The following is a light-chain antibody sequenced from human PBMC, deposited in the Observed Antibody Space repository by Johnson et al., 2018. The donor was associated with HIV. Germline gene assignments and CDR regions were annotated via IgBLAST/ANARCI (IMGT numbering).Light chain of an antibody. V-gene: IGLV1-51*02. Sequence: QSLLTQPHSVSAAPGQKVTISCSGSSSNIGNNYVSWYQQLPGTAPKLLIYENNKRPSGIPDRFSGSKSGTSATLGIAGLQTGDEADYYCGTWDSSLSAYVFGTGTKVT. CDR1: SSNIGNNY. CDR2: ENN. CDR3: GTWDSSLSAYV. J-gene: IGLJ1*01.